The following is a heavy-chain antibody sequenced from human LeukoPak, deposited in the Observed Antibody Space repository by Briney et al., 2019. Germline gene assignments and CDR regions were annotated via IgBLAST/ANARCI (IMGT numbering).Heavy chain of an antibody. D-gene: IGHD6-13*01. Sequence: GGSLRLSCAASGFTFSSYAMHWVRQAPGKGLEYVSAISSNGGSTYYANSVKGRFTISRDNSKNTLYLQMGSLRAEDMAVHYCARDPSGLLAAAADYWGQGTLVTVSS. J-gene: IGHJ4*02. CDR2: ISSNGGST. CDR1: GFTFSSYA. CDR3: ARDPSGLLAAAADY. V-gene: IGHV3-64*01.